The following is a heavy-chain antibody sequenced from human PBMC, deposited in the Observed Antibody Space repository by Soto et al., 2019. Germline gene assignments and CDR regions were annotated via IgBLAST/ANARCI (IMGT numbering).Heavy chain of an antibody. Sequence: GGSLRLSCAASGFTFSSYAMSWVRQAPGKGLEWVSAISGSGGSTYYADSVKGRFTISRDNSKNTLYLQMNSLRAEDTAVYYCASYSGSYDAFDIWGQGTMVTVSS. CDR2: ISGSGGST. CDR3: ASYSGSYDAFDI. V-gene: IGHV3-23*01. D-gene: IGHD1-26*01. J-gene: IGHJ3*02. CDR1: GFTFSSYA.